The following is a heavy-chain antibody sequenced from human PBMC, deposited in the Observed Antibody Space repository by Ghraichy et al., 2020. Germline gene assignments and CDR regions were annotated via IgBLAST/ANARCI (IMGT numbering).Heavy chain of an antibody. CDR1: GFSFSSYW. J-gene: IGHJ1*01. D-gene: IGHD3-22*01. Sequence: GGSLRLSCAASGFSFSSYWIHWVRQPPGKGLLWVSRINGEGSSTNYADSVRGRFTISRDNAKNTSYLQLNSLRAEDTAVYYCAYSSGYYEYFHHWGQGTLVTVSS. CDR3: AYSSGYYEYFHH. CDR2: INGEGSST. V-gene: IGHV3-74*01.